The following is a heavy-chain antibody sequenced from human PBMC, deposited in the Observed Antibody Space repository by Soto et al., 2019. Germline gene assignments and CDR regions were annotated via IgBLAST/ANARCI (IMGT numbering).Heavy chain of an antibody. V-gene: IGHV1-3*01. J-gene: IGHJ3*02. D-gene: IGHD6-13*01. CDR2: INAGNGNT. Sequence: ASVKVSCKASGYTFTSYAMHWVRQAPGQRLEWMGWINAGNGNTKYSQKFQGRVTITRDTSASTAYMELSSLRSDDTAVYYCARRRGGAAAGSAFDIWGQGTMVTVSS. CDR1: GYTFTSYA. CDR3: ARRRGGAAAGSAFDI.